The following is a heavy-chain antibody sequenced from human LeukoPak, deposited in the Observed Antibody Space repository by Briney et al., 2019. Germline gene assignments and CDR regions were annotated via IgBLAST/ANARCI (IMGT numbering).Heavy chain of an antibody. V-gene: IGHV4-4*07. CDR2: IYTSGST. CDR3: ARVGSGYSYGPFDY. Sequence: ETLSLTCTVSGGSISSYYWSWIRQPAGKGLEWIGRIYTSGSTNYNPSLKSRVTMSVDTSKNQFSLKLNSVTAADTAVYYCARVGSGYSYGPFDYWGQGTLVTVSS. CDR1: GGSISSYY. J-gene: IGHJ4*02. D-gene: IGHD5-18*01.